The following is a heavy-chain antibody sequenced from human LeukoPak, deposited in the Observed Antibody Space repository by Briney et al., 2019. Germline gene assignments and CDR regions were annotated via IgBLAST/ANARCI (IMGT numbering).Heavy chain of an antibody. J-gene: IGHJ4*02. CDR2: INPNSGRT. D-gene: IGHD3-9*01. CDR3: ARDSSDVLTGYYHF. CDR1: GYTFNDYY. Sequence: GASVKVSCMTSGYTFNDYYLHWVRQAPGQGLEWMGWINPNSGRTNYPPKFQGRVTLTTDTSISTAYMELSSLISGDTALYYCARDSSDVLTGYYHFWGKGTLVTVSS. V-gene: IGHV1-2*02.